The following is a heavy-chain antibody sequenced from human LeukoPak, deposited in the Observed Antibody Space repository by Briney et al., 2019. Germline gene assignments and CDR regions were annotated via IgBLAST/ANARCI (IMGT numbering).Heavy chain of an antibody. D-gene: IGHD5-18*01. J-gene: IGHJ4*02. CDR3: ARSSRIQLWFLFGY. CDR2: IIPIFGTA. CDR1: GDTFSSYA. V-gene: IGHV1-69*05. Sequence: ASVKVSCKASGDTFSSYAISWVRQAPGQGLEWMGGIIPIFGTANYAQKFQGRVTITTDESTSTAYMELSSLRSEDTAVYYCARSSRIQLWFLFGYWGQGTLVTVSS.